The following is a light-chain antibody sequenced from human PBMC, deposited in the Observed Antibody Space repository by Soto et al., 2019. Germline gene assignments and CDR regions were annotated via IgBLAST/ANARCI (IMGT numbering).Light chain of an antibody. CDR2: KAS. V-gene: IGKV1-5*03. CDR3: QQYNSYPET. J-gene: IGKJ1*01. Sequence: DIQMTQSPSTLSASVGDRVTITCRASQSISSWLAWYQQKPGKAPKLLIYKASSLESGVPSRFSGSGSGTEFTLTISSLQPDDFATYYCQQYNSYPETFGQGNKVEIK. CDR1: QSISSW.